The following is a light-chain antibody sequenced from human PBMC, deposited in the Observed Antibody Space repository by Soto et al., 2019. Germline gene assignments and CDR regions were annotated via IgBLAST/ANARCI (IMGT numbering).Light chain of an antibody. Sequence: EIVLTQSPGTLSLSPGERVTLSCRASQSVNGRYLGWYQQKPGQAPRLLIFGASTRATGIPARFSGSGSGTEFTLTISSLQSEDFAVYYCQQYKSWPYTFGQGTKLEIK. CDR1: QSVNGRY. J-gene: IGKJ2*01. CDR2: GAS. CDR3: QQYKSWPYT. V-gene: IGKV3-15*01.